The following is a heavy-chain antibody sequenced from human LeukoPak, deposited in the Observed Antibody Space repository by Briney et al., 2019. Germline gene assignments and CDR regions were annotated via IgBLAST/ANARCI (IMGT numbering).Heavy chain of an antibody. V-gene: IGHV4-39*01. CDR2: IYYSGST. CDR3: PRHVFVGATKGVTN. Sequence: ETLSLTCTVSGGSISSYYCGWIRQPPGKGLEWIGSIYYSGSTYYNPSLKSRLTISVDTPNNQLSRKLVSVTAADTAVNYFPRHVFVGATKGVTNWGQGTVVSVSS. CDR1: GGSISSYY. D-gene: IGHD1-26*01. J-gene: IGHJ4*02.